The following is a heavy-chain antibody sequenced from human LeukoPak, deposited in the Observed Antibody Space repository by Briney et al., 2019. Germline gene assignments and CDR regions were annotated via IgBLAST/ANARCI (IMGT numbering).Heavy chain of an antibody. CDR2: INAGNGNT. V-gene: IGHV1-3*03. Sequence: ASVKVSCKASGYTFANYAILWVRQAPRQRLEWMGWINAGNGNTKYSQEFQGRVTITRDTSASTAYMDYCARGRWSAHPVGYYLDYWGQGTLVTVSS. D-gene: IGHD3-3*01. CDR1: GYTFANYA. CDR3: YLDY. J-gene: IGHJ4*02.